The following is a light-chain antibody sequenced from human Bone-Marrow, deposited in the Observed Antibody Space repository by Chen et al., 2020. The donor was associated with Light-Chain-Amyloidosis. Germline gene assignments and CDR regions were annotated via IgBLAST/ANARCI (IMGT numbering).Light chain of an antibody. CDR3: QVWDRSSDRPV. Sequence: SYVLTQPSSVSAAPGQTATIACGGNNIGSTSVHWYQQTPGQAPLLVVYDDSDRPSGIPERLSGSNSGNTATLTISRGEAGDEADYYCQVWDRSSDRPVFGGGTKLTVL. CDR2: DDS. J-gene: IGLJ3*02. CDR1: NIGSTS. V-gene: IGLV3-21*02.